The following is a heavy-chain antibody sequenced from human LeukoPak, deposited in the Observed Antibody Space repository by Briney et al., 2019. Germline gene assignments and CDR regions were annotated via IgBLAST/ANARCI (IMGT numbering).Heavy chain of an antibody. V-gene: IGHV4-59*01. Sequence: SETLSLTCTVSGGSISSYYRSWIRQPPGKGLEWIGYIYYSGSTNYNPSLKSRVTISVDTSKNQFSLKLSSVTAADTAVYYCARVGYYDSSGYNYFDYWGQGTLVTVSS. J-gene: IGHJ4*02. CDR2: IYYSGST. D-gene: IGHD3-22*01. CDR3: ARVGYYDSSGYNYFDY. CDR1: GGSISSYY.